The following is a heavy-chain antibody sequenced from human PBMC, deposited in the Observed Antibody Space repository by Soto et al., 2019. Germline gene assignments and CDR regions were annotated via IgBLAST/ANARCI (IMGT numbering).Heavy chain of an antibody. CDR3: ARVRGEVLSTLFAYFDY. Sequence: QVQLQESGPGLVKPSETLSLTCTVSGGSISSYYWSWIRQPPGKGLEWIGDIYYSGSTNYNPSLKSRVTISVDTSKNQFSLKLSSVTAADTAVYYCARVRGEVLSTLFAYFDYWGQGTLVTVSS. V-gene: IGHV4-59*01. CDR2: IYYSGST. CDR1: GGSISSYY. J-gene: IGHJ4*02. D-gene: IGHD3-10*01.